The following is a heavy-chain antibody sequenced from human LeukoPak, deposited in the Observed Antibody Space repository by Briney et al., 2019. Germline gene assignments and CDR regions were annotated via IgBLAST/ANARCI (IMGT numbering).Heavy chain of an antibody. CDR2: IIIIFAVA. Sequence: SVKVSCKASGGTFNNYAISWVRQAPGQGLEWMGGIIIIFAVANYAQKFQGRVTMTRDMSTSTVYMELSSLRSEDTAVYYCARGFIAVAPPDYWGQGTLVTVSS. V-gene: IGHV1-69*10. CDR1: GGTFNNYA. CDR3: ARGFIAVAPPDY. D-gene: IGHD6-19*01. J-gene: IGHJ4*02.